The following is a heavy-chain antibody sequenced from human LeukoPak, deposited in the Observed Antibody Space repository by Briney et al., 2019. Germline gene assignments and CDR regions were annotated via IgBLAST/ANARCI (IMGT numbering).Heavy chain of an antibody. CDR1: GFTFSNYA. Sequence: GGSLRLSCAASGFTFSNYAMSWVRQAPGKGLEWVSAITGSGSGIYYADSMKSRFTISRDNSKNTLYLQINSLRAEDTAVYYCAKWGDYDVLAGYYVSDYWGQGTLVTVSS. D-gene: IGHD3-9*01. J-gene: IGHJ4*02. CDR2: ITGSGSGI. V-gene: IGHV3-23*01. CDR3: AKWGDYDVLAGYYVSDY.